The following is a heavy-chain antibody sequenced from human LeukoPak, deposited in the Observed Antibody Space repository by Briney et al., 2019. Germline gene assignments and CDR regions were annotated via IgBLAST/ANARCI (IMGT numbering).Heavy chain of an antibody. V-gene: IGHV3-23*01. CDR2: ISGSGGST. D-gene: IGHD3-22*01. J-gene: IGHJ4*02. CDR1: GFTFSSYW. CDR3: ARGASGWLSLDY. Sequence: GGSLRLSCAASGFTFSSYWMSWVRQAPGKGLEWVSAISGSGGSTYYADSVKGRFTISRDNAKNSLYLQMNSLRAEDTAVYYCARGASGWLSLDYWGQGTLVTVSS.